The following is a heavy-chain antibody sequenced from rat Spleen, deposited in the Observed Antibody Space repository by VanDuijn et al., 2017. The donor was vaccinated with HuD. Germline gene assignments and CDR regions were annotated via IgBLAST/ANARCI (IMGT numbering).Heavy chain of an antibody. J-gene: IGHJ3*01. V-gene: IGHV5-31*01. CDR3: TRDVAAY. CDR1: GFTFNNYW. Sequence: EVQLVESDGGLVQPGRSLKLSCVASGFTFNNYWMTWIRQAPGKGLEWVASITNIGGNTYYLDSVKGRFTISRDIAKRTLYLQMNSLRSEDTATYYCTRDVAAYWGQGTLVTVSS. CDR2: ITNIGGNT.